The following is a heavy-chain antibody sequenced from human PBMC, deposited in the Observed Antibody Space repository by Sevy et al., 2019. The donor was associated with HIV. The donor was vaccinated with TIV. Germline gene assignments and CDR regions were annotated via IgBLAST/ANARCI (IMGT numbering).Heavy chain of an antibody. J-gene: IGHJ6*02. CDR2: ISSSSNII. V-gene: IGHV3-48*02. CDR1: GFTLSPYS. Sequence: GGSLRLSCAASGFTLSPYSMEWVRQAPGKGLEWVSHISSSSNIIYYADSVKGRFTVSRDNAKNSLYLRMDSLRDEDTVVYYCARDAMRVGNSNYYYGMDVWGQGTTVTVSS. D-gene: IGHD2-2*01. CDR3: ARDAMRVGNSNYYYGMDV.